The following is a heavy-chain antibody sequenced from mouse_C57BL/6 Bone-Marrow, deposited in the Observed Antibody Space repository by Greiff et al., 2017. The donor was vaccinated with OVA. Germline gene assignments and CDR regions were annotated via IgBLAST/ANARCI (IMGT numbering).Heavy chain of an antibody. Sequence: VQLQQPGAELVKPGASVKLSCKASGYTFTSYWMHWVKQRPGRGLEWIGRIDPNSGGTKYNEKFKSKATLTVAKPSNKANIQLSSLTSEDSAVYYCARNYAYDSYYFDYWGQGTTLTVSS. V-gene: IGHV1-72*01. CDR2: IDPNSGGT. J-gene: IGHJ2*01. D-gene: IGHD2-2*01. CDR3: ARNYAYDSYYFDY. CDR1: GYTFTSYW.